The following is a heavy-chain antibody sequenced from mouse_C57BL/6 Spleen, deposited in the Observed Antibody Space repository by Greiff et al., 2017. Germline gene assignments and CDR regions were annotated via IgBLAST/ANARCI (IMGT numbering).Heavy chain of an antibody. D-gene: IGHD2-5*01. CDR1: GYTFTSYW. Sequence: VKLQQPGAELVMPGASVKLSCKASGYTFTSYWMHWVKQRPGQGLEWIGEIDPSDSYTNYNQKFKGKSTLTVDKSSSTAYMQLSSLTSEDSAVYYCARRETYYSNYEEVWFAYWGQGTLVTVSA. CDR3: ARRETYYSNYEEVWFAY. V-gene: IGHV1-69*01. J-gene: IGHJ3*01. CDR2: IDPSDSYT.